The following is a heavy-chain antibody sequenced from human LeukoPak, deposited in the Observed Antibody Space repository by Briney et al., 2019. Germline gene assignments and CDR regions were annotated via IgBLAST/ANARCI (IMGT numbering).Heavy chain of an antibody. Sequence: SETLSLTCTVSGGSISSYYWSWTRQPPGKGLEWIGYIYYSGSTNYNPSLKSRVTISVDTSKNQFSLKLSSVTAADTAVYYCARQGGPSGFDYWGQGTLVTVSS. CDR2: IYYSGST. D-gene: IGHD1-1*01. CDR3: ARQGGPSGFDY. J-gene: IGHJ4*02. V-gene: IGHV4-59*08. CDR1: GGSISSYY.